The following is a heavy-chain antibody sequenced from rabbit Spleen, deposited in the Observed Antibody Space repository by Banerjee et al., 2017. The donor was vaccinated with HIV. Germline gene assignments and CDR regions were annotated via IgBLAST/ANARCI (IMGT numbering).Heavy chain of an antibody. J-gene: IGHJ4*01. CDR3: ARDLPDAIGWNFNL. CDR2: INTATGKG. D-gene: IGHD1-1*01. CDR1: GVSLNDKDV. V-gene: IGHV1S45*01. Sequence: EQLEESGGGLVKPEGSLTLTCKASGVSLNDKDVMCWVRQAPGKGLEWIACINTATGKGVYASWAKGRFTISKTSSTTVTLQMTSLTVADTATYFCARDLPDAIGWNFNLWGPGTLVTVS.